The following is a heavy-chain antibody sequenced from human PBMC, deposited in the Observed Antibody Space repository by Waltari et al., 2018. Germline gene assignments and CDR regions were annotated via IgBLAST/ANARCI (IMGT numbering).Heavy chain of an antibody. J-gene: IGHJ1*01. CDR3: TTQVTSSGWNGEYFEF. D-gene: IGHD6-25*01. V-gene: IGHV3-15*01. CDR2: IKRKADGETA. CDR1: GLIFSNYW. Sequence: EVHLVESGAGLVQPGGSLRLSCAASGLIFSNYWMTWVRQAPGKGLEWLARIKRKADGETADYAASVKGRFTISRDDSKNTLSLQLSSLKTEDTAVYYCTTQVTSSGWNGEYFEFWGQGALVTVSS.